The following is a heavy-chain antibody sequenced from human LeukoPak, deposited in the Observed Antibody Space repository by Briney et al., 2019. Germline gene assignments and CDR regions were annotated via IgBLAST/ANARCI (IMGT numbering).Heavy chain of an antibody. V-gene: IGHV3-48*03. CDR3: ASGYDLPY. Sequence: QPGGSLRLSCAASTFTFSNYEMNWVRQAPGKGLEWISYISRSGSNIYYADSVKGRFTISRDNAKNSLYLQMNSLRAEDTAVYYCASGYDLPYWGQGTLVTVSS. D-gene: IGHD5-12*01. J-gene: IGHJ4*02. CDR1: TFTFSNYE. CDR2: ISRSGSNI.